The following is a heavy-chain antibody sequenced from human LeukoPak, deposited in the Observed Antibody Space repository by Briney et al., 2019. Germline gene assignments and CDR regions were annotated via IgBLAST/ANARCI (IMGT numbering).Heavy chain of an antibody. V-gene: IGHV3-15*01. J-gene: IGHJ4*02. D-gene: IGHD3-22*01. Sequence: GGSLRLSCAASGFTFSNAWMSWVRQAPGKGLEWVGRIKSKTDGGTTDYAAPVKGRFTISRDDSKNTLYLQMNSLKTEDTAVYYCTTDSAYYDSSGYFSESDYWGQGTLVTVSS. CDR2: IKSKTDGGTT. CDR1: GFTFSNAW. CDR3: TTDSAYYDSSGYFSESDY.